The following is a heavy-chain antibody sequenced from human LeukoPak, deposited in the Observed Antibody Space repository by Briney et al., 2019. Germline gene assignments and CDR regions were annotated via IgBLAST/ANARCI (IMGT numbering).Heavy chain of an antibody. CDR3: ARLRGGTFVDY. D-gene: IGHD1-26*01. J-gene: IGHJ4*02. Sequence: SETLSLTCTVSGGSISSSSYYWGWIRQPPGKGLEWIGSIYYSGSTYYNPSLKSRVTISVDTSKNQFSLKLSSVTAADTAVYYCARLRGGTFVDYWGQGTLVTVSS. CDR1: GGSISSSSYY. CDR2: IYYSGST. V-gene: IGHV4-39*07.